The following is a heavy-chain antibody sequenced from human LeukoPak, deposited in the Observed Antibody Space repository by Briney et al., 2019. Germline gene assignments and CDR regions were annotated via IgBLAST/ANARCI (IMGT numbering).Heavy chain of an antibody. CDR3: VAQGYNWNAYESLGYLDY. CDR1: GFTFSSYS. J-gene: IGHJ4*02. Sequence: GGSLRLSCAASGFTFSSYSMNWVRQAPGKGLEWVSSISSSSSYIYYADSVKGRFTISRDNAKNSLYLQMNSLRAEDTAVYYCVAQGYNWNAYESLGYLDYWGQGTLVTVSS. V-gene: IGHV3-21*04. D-gene: IGHD1-20*01. CDR2: ISSSSSYI.